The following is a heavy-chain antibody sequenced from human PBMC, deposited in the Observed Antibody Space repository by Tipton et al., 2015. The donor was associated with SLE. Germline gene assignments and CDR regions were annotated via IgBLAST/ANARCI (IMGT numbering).Heavy chain of an antibody. CDR3: TRDDRIAARFFDY. CDR2: IHSSGTT. CDR1: GGSIRSNY. J-gene: IGHJ4*02. D-gene: IGHD6-6*01. V-gene: IGHV4-4*08. Sequence: LRLSCTVSGGSIRSNYWIWIRQPPGKGLEWIGYIHSSGTTNYNPSLKSRVTISIDVSKIQFSLKLPSVTAADTAVYYCTRDDRIAARFFDYWGQGTLVTVSS.